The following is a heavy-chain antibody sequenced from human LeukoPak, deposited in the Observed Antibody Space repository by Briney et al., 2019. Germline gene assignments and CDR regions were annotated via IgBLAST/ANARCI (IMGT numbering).Heavy chain of an antibody. J-gene: IGHJ4*02. Sequence: SETLSLTCTVSGGSISSSSYYWGWIRQPPGKGLEWIGSIYYSGSTYYNPSLKSRVTISVDTSKNQFSLKLSSVTAADTAVYYCARVRSYYGSVTGKSYYFDYWGQGTLVTVSS. CDR2: IYYSGST. V-gene: IGHV4-39*07. D-gene: IGHD3-10*01. CDR3: ARVRSYYGSVTGKSYYFDY. CDR1: GGSISSSSYY.